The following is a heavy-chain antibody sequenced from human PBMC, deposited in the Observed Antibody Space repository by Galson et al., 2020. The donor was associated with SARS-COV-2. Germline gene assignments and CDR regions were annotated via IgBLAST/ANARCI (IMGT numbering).Heavy chain of an antibody. CDR2: ISYDGSNK. D-gene: IGHD3-10*01. Sequence: GGSLRLSCAASGFTFSSYAMHWVRQAPGKGLEWVAVISYDGSNKYYADSVKGRFTISRDNSKNTLYLQMNSLRAEDTAVYYCARPGSGSYRSRFDPWGQGTLVTVSS. J-gene: IGHJ5*02. CDR3: ARPGSGSYRSRFDP. V-gene: IGHV3-30*04. CDR1: GFTFSSYA.